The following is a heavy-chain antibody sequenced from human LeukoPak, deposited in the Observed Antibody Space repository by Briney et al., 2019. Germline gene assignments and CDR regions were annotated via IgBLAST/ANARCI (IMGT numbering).Heavy chain of an antibody. CDR1: GFTFSSYA. V-gene: IGHV3-23*01. J-gene: IGHJ4*02. CDR3: AKGDYSDSSGPFDY. D-gene: IGHD3-22*01. Sequence: GGSLRLSCAASGFTFSSYAMSWVRQAPGKGLEWVSVISGSGGSTYYADSVKGRFAISRNNSKNTLHLQINLLRAEATAVIYFAKGDYSDSSGPFDYWGQGTLVTVSS. CDR2: ISGSGGST.